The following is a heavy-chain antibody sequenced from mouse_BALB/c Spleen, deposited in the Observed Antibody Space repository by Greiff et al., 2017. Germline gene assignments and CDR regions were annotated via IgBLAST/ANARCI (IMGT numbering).Heavy chain of an antibody. Sequence: DVKLVESGGGLVQPGGSRKLSCAASGFTFSSFGMHWVRQAPEKGLEWVAYISSGSSTIYYADTVKGRFTISRDNPKNTLFLQMTSLRSEDTAMYYCARDSYGNYAMDYWGQGTSVTVSS. CDR3: ARDSYGNYAMDY. V-gene: IGHV5-17*02. CDR2: ISSGSSTI. CDR1: GFTFSSFG. D-gene: IGHD2-10*02. J-gene: IGHJ4*01.